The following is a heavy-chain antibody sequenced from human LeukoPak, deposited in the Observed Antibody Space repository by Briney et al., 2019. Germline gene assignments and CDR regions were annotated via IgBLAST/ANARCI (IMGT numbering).Heavy chain of an antibody. D-gene: IGHD6-13*01. V-gene: IGHV1-69*05. CDR2: IIPIFGTA. J-gene: IGHJ4*02. CDR1: GGTFSSYA. CDR3: ARARGYSSSWSSSDY. Sequence: ASVKVSCKASGGTFSSYAISWVRQAPGQGLEWMGGIIPIFGTANYAQKLQGRVTMTTDTSTSTAYMELRSLRSDDTAVYYCARARGYSSSWSSSDYWGQGTLVTVSS.